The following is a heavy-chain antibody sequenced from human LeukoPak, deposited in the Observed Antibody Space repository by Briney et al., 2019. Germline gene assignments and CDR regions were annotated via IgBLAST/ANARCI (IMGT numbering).Heavy chain of an antibody. CDR1: GGSFSGYY. V-gene: IGHV4-34*01. CDR2: IDHSGST. D-gene: IGHD1-1*01. J-gene: IGHJ4*02. CDR3: ARRKLERGEIDY. Sequence: SETLSLTCAVYGGSFSGYYWSWIRQPPGKGLEWIGEIDHSGSTNYNPSLKSRVTISVDTSKNQFSLKLSSVTAADTAVYYCARRKLERGEIDYWGQGTLVTVSS.